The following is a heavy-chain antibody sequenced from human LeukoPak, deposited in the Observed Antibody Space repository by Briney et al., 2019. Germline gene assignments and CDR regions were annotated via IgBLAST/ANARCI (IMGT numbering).Heavy chain of an antibody. J-gene: IGHJ4*02. CDR2: IRYDGSNK. Sequence: GGSLRLSCAASGFTFSSYGMHWVRQAPGKGLEWGAFIRYDGSNKYYADSVKGRFTISRDNSKNTLYLQMNSLRAEDTAVYYCAKDLRYDFDYWGQGALVTVSS. CDR1: GFTFSSYG. D-gene: IGHD1-1*01. CDR3: AKDLRYDFDY. V-gene: IGHV3-30*02.